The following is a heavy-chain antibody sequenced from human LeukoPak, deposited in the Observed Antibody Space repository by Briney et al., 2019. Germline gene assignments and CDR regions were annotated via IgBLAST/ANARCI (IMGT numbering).Heavy chain of an antibody. CDR2: INHSGRT. CDR3: ARGSQSLGYCSGGSCRAKIFDY. D-gene: IGHD2-15*01. J-gene: IGHJ4*02. Sequence: SETLSLMCAVYGGSFGGYYWSWIRQPPGRGLEWIGEINHSGRTNYNPSLKSRVTISVDTSKNQFSLKLSSVTAADTAVYYCARGSQSLGYCSGGSCRAKIFDYWGQGTLVTVSS. V-gene: IGHV4-34*01. CDR1: GGSFGGYY.